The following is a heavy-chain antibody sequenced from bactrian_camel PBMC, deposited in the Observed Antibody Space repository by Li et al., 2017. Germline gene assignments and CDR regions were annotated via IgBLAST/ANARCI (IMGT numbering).Heavy chain of an antibody. CDR3: ASDPCSTFRGLGQDEYDY. V-gene: IGHV3S60*01. J-gene: IGHJ4*01. CDR2: IVSGAGLT. Sequence: HVQLVESGGGPVQGGGSLVLSCAVSGDEYDTACAGWFRQAPGKEREAVATIVSGAGLTGYADSVKDRFTISGDNAKNTVYLQMNTLKPEDTAMYFCASDPCSTFRGLGQDEYDYWGQGTQVTVS. D-gene: IGHD1*01. CDR1: GDEYDTAC.